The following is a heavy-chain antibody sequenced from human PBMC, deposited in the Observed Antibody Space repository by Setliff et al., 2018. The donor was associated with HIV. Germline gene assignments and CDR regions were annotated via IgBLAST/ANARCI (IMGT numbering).Heavy chain of an antibody. V-gene: IGHV4-34*01. CDR1: GGSLSGYF. Sequence: SETLSLTCSVYGGSLSGYFWTWIRQSPGKGLEWIGDINHSGTINYNPSLKSRVTISIDTSKNQFYLKLTSVTAADTALYYCARGRDSSTWYFSQFYYYYYMDVWGKGITVTSP. J-gene: IGHJ6*03. D-gene: IGHD6-13*01. CDR3: ARGRDSSTWYFSQFYYYYYMDV. CDR2: INHSGTI.